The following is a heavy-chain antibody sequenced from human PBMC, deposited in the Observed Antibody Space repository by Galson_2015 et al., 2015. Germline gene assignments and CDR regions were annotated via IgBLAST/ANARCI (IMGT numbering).Heavy chain of an antibody. CDR2: INPSGGST. CDR3: ARAPYYYDSSGYYYWFDP. V-gene: IGHV1-46*01. J-gene: IGHJ5*02. Sequence: SVKVSCKASGYTFTSYYMHWVRQAPGQGLEWMGIINPSGGSTSYAQKFQGRVIMTRDTSTSTVYMELSSLRSEDTAVYYCARAPYYYDSSGYYYWFDPWGQGTLVTVSS. CDR1: GYTFTSYY. D-gene: IGHD3-22*01.